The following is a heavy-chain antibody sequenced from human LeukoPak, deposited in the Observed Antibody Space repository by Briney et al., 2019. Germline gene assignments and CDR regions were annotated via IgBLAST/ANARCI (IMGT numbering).Heavy chain of an antibody. CDR3: ARDMHSSYEY. CDR1: GFTFSAYW. Sequence: GGSLRLSCAASGFTFSAYWMSWLRQAPGRGLEWVASIKQDGGEKYYVDSVMGRFTISRDNAKNSLYLQMNSLRVEDTAVYYCARDMHSSYEYWGQGTLVSVSS. J-gene: IGHJ4*02. D-gene: IGHD2-2*01. V-gene: IGHV3-7*05. CDR2: IKQDGGEK.